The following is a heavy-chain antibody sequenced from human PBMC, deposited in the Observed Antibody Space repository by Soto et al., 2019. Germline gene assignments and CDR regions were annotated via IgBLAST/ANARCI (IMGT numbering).Heavy chain of an antibody. CDR2: INHSGST. D-gene: IGHD2-2*01. V-gene: IGHV4-34*01. Sequence: SETLSLTCAVYGGSFSGYYWSWIRQPPGKGLEWIGEINHSGSTNYNPSLKSRVTISVDPSKNHFSLKLGSVTAADTAVYYCARVRGRSSTSDWGQGTLVTVSS. J-gene: IGHJ4*02. CDR3: ARVRGRSSTSD. CDR1: GGSFSGYY.